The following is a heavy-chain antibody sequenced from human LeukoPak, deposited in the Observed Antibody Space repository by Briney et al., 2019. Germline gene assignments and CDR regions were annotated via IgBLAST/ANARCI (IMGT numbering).Heavy chain of an antibody. CDR3: ARDVSYSSGCLDY. D-gene: IGHD6-19*01. J-gene: IGHJ4*02. CDR2: ISWNSGSI. Sequence: GGSLRLSCAASGFSFDDYAMHWVRQAPGKGLEWVSGISWNSGSIGYADSVKGRFTISRDNAKNSLYLQMNSLRAEDTALYYCARDVSYSSGCLDYWGQGTLVTVSS. V-gene: IGHV3-9*01. CDR1: GFSFDDYA.